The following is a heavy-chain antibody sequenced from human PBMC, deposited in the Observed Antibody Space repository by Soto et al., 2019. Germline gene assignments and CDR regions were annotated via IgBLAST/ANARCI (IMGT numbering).Heavy chain of an antibody. CDR3: TTEYDFWSGYYFDY. Sequence: EVQLVESGGGLVKPGGSLRLSCAASGFTFSNAWMNWVRQAPGKGLEWVGRIKSKTDGGTTDYAAPVKGRFTISRXDXXNTLYLQMNSLKTEDTAVYYCTTEYDFWSGYYFDYWGQGTLVTVSS. CDR1: GFTFSNAW. J-gene: IGHJ4*02. CDR2: IKSKTDGGTT. D-gene: IGHD3-3*01. V-gene: IGHV3-15*07.